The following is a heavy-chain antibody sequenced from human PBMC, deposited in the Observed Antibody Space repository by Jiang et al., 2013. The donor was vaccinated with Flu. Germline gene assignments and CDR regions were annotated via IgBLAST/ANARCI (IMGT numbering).Heavy chain of an antibody. J-gene: IGHJ4*02. Sequence: GPGLVKPSETLSLTCTVSGGSISSSSYYWGWIRQPPGKGLEWIGSIYYSGSTYYNPSLKSRVTISVDTSKNQFSLKLSSVTAADTAVYYCARDRAARQLHYFDYWGQGTLVTVSS. V-gene: IGHV4-39*07. D-gene: IGHD6-6*01. CDR3: ARDRAARQLHYFDY. CDR1: GGSISSSSYY. CDR2: IYYSGST.